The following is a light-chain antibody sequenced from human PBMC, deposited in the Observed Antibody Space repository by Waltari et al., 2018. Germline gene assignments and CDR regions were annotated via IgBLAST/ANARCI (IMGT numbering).Light chain of an antibody. CDR3: QQYSATPPT. CDR1: QSVISSFNNKNY. Sequence: DIVMTQSPDSLAVSLGERATINCKSSQSVISSFNNKNYLTWFQQKAGEPPKLLISWASTRESGVPDRFSGSRSGTDFTLTISGLQAEDVAVYYCQQYSATPPTFGQGTKVEIE. CDR2: WAS. J-gene: IGKJ1*01. V-gene: IGKV4-1*01.